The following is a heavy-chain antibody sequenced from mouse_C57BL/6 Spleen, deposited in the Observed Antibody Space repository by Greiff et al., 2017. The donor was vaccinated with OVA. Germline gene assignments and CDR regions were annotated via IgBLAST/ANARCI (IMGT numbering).Heavy chain of an antibody. Sequence: QVTLKVSGPGILQPSQTLSLSCSFSGFSLSTFGMGVGWIRPPSGQGLDWLAHIWWDDDKYYNPALKRWLTISKDTSKTQVFLKIDNVDTADTATYYCARMTDRYFDVWGTGTTVTVSS. V-gene: IGHV8-8*01. CDR1: GFSLSTFGMG. CDR2: IWWDDDK. J-gene: IGHJ1*03. CDR3: ARMTDRYFDV.